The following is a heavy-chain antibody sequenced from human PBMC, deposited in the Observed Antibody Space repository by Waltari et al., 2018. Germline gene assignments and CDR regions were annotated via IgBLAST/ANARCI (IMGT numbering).Heavy chain of an antibody. CDR2: ISWNSGTI. CDR1: GFTFADYA. CDR3: AKDLAAYDHWGMDV. J-gene: IGHJ6*02. Sequence: EVQLVESGGGLVQPGRSLRLSCAASGFTFADYAMHWVRQAPGKGLEWVSGISWNSGTIGYADSVKGRFTISRDNARNSLSLQMNSLRAEDTALYYCAKDLAAYDHWGMDVWGQGTTVTVSS. V-gene: IGHV3-9*01. D-gene: IGHD6-25*01.